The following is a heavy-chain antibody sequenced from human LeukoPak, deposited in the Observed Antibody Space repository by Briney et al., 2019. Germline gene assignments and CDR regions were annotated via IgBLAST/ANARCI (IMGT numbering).Heavy chain of an antibody. D-gene: IGHD1-1*01. CDR3: ARKMKTGDRVGTFDI. Sequence: GRSLRLSCAASGFSFSNYAMHWVRQAPGKGLEWVAVISHDENHKYYADSVQGRFTISRDNAKNSLYLQMNSLTAEDTAVYYCARKMKTGDRVGTFDIWGRGTMVTVSS. V-gene: IGHV3-30*07. J-gene: IGHJ3*02. CDR2: ISHDENHK. CDR1: GFSFSNYA.